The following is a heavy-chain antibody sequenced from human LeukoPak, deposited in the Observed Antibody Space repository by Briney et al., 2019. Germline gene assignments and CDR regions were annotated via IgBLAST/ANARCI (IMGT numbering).Heavy chain of an antibody. V-gene: IGHV4-39*07. CDR2: IYYSGST. CDR1: GGSISSSTYY. Sequence: PSETLSLTCTVSGGSISSSTYYWGWIRQPPGKGLEWIGSIYYSGSTYYNPSLKSRATISEDTSKNQLSLKLSPMTAADTAVYYCARALADSSGYYSHFDYWGQGTLVTVSS. D-gene: IGHD3-22*01. CDR3: ARALADSSGYYSHFDY. J-gene: IGHJ4*02.